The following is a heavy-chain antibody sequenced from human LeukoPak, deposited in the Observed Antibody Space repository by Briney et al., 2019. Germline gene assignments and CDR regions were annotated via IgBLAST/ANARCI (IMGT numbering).Heavy chain of an antibody. V-gene: IGHV4-31*03. CDR1: GGSISSGGYY. CDR3: ARGARGWFDP. D-gene: IGHD3-10*01. CDR2: IYYGGST. Sequence: SETLSLTCTVSGGSISSGGYYWSWIRQHPGKGLEWIGYIYYGGSTYYNPSLKSRVTISVDTSKNQFSLKLSSVTAADTAVYYCARGARGWFDPWGQGTLVTVSS. J-gene: IGHJ5*02.